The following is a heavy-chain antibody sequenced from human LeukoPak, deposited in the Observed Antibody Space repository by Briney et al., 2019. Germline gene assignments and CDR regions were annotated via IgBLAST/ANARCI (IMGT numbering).Heavy chain of an antibody. CDR1: GFSFSDYA. J-gene: IGHJ4*02. V-gene: IGHV3-30*02. CDR2: IRYDGSNK. CDR3: VRGGLYHYSGTSGDY. D-gene: IGHD1-26*01. Sequence: GGSLRLSCAASGFSFSDYAIYWVRQTPGKGLEWVAFIRYDGSNKIYADSVKGRFTISRDSAKNSLYLQMNSLRAEDTAVYYCVRGGLYHYSGTSGDYWGQGTLVTVSS.